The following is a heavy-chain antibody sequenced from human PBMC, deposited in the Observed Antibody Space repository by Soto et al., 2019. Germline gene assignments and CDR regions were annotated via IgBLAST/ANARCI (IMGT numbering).Heavy chain of an antibody. CDR3: AKGVPGIAVAGTGYFQH. V-gene: IGHV3-74*01. J-gene: IGHJ1*01. Sequence: PGGSLRLSCAASGFTFSSYWMHWVRQAPGKGLVWVSRINSDGSSISYADSVKGRFTISRDNSKNTLYLQMNSLRAEDTAVYYCAKGVPGIAVAGTGYFQHWGQGTLVTVSS. D-gene: IGHD6-19*01. CDR2: INSDGSSI. CDR1: GFTFSSYW.